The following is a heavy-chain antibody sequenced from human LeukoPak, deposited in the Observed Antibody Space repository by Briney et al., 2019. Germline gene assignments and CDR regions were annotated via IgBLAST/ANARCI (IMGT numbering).Heavy chain of an antibody. V-gene: IGHV3-48*03. D-gene: IGHD2-21*01. J-gene: IGHJ3*01. CDR3: ARSRSIAGDGFDV. CDR1: GFTFSGYE. Sequence: GGSLRLSGVASGFTFSGYEMNWVRQAPGKGLEWVSYISSSGYTIYYANSVKGRFTVSRDNAKNSLYLQMNSLRAEDTAVHFCARSRSIAGDGFDVWGQGTMVTVSS. CDR2: ISSSGYTI.